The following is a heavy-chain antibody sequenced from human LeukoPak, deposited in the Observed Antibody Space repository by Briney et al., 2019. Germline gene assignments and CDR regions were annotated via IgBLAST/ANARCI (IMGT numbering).Heavy chain of an antibody. J-gene: IGHJ4*02. V-gene: IGHV3-15*01. CDR3: AKYRGSYGPPHFDY. CDR2: IKSKTDGGTT. D-gene: IGHD1-26*01. CDR1: GFTFSNAW. Sequence: GGSLRLSCAASGFTFSNAWLNWVRQAPGKGLEWVGHIKSKTDGGTTDYAAPVKGRFTISRDDSKNTLFLQMNSLKTEDTAVYYCAKYRGSYGPPHFDYWGQGTLVTVSS.